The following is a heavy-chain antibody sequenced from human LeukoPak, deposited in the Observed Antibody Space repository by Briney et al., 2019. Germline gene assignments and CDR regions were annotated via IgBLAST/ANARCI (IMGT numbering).Heavy chain of an antibody. D-gene: IGHD6-13*01. J-gene: IGHJ4*02. CDR3: ARDRGYSSFDY. CDR1: GFSFSSSW. CDR2: MKQDGSEE. V-gene: IGHV3-7*01. Sequence: GGSLRISCAASGFSFSSSWMNWGRQAPAQGLAWVASMKQDGSEEYYVDSVKGRFTISRDNAKNSLYLQMNSLRAEDTAAYYCARDRGYSSFDYWGQGTLVTVSS.